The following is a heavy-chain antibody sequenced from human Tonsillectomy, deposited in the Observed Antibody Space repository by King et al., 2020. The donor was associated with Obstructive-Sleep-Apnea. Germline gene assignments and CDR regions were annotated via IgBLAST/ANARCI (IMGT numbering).Heavy chain of an antibody. J-gene: IGHJ4*02. Sequence: VQLVESGGGLVQPGGSRRLSCAASGFIFRSFAMSWVRQAPGKGLEWVSTFVGKAGSTYYLDSVKGRFTISRDNSKNTLYLQMNSLRAEDTAVYSCAKEGSYSGSGSYYTDYWGQGTLVTVSS. CDR1: GFIFRSFA. D-gene: IGHD3-10*01. CDR2: FVGKAGST. CDR3: AKEGSYSGSGSYYTDY. V-gene: IGHV3-23*04.